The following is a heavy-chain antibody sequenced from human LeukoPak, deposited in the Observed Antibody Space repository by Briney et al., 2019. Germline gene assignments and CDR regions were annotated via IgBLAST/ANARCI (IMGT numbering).Heavy chain of an antibody. CDR3: AREIGSSWYAVDAFDI. CDR1: GGSISSYY. CDR2: IYTSGST. Sequence: PSETLSLTCTVSGGSISSYYWSWIRQPAGKGLVWIGRIYTSGSTNYNPSLKSRVTMSVDTSKNQFSLKLSSVTAADTAVYYCAREIGSSWYAVDAFDIWGQGTMVTVSS. V-gene: IGHV4-4*07. J-gene: IGHJ3*02. D-gene: IGHD6-13*01.